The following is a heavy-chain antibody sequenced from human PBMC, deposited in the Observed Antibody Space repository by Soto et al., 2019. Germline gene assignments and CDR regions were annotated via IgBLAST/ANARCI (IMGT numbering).Heavy chain of an antibody. J-gene: IGHJ4*02. CDR1: GGTFNNYA. Sequence: QVQLVQSGAEVKKPGSSVKVSCKASGGTFNNYAINWVRQAPGQGLEWMGVIVPMFGTATYAQKFQGRITITADESTGTPYIELSTLASEDTALYYRGRWAGYCTSASCHSALDSWGQGTLVTVSS. D-gene: IGHD2-2*03. V-gene: IGHV1-69*01. CDR2: IVPMFGTA. CDR3: GRWAGYCTSASCHSALDS.